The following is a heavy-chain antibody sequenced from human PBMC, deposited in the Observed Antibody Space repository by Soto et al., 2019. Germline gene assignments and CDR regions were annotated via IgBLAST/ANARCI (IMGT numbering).Heavy chain of an antibody. J-gene: IGHJ3*02. CDR2: IYHSGST. D-gene: IGHD2-2*01. CDR1: GDSITSNSYF. V-gene: IGHV4-39*07. CDR3: AGYCVSASCYGRNAFDI. Sequence: SETLSLTCTVSGDSITSNSYFWAWIRQTPGKGLEWIGSIYHSGSTNYNPSLNSRVTISVAKSKNQFSLKLSSVTAADTAVYYCAGYCVSASCYGRNAFDIWGQGTMVTVSS.